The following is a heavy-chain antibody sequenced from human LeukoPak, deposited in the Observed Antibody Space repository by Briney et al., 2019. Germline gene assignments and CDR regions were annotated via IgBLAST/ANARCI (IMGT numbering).Heavy chain of an antibody. D-gene: IGHD3-10*01. CDR2: IKQDGSEI. Sequence: PGGSLRLSCAASGFNFNSYWMSWVRQAPGKGLECVANIKQDGSEIYFVDSVKGRFTISRDNAKSSLYLQMDSLRGEDTAVYCCARARYGSGGYFFDFWGQGTLVTVSS. CDR3: ARARYGSGGYFFDF. J-gene: IGHJ4*02. V-gene: IGHV3-7*04. CDR1: GFNFNSYW.